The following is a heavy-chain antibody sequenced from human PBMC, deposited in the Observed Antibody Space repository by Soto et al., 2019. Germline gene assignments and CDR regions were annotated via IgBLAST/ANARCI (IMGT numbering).Heavy chain of an antibody. J-gene: IGHJ6*02. D-gene: IGHD4-17*01. CDR3: AREDDYGYRYINYGLDV. CDR1: GFTFNIYA. V-gene: IGHV3-30-3*01. CDR2: ISFDGTKK. Sequence: SGGSLRLSCAASGFTFNIYALHWVRQAPGKGLEWVAVISFDGTKKYYSDSAKGRFTISRDNLKNTLYLQMNNLRVEDAALYFCAREDDYGYRYINYGLDVWGQGTTVTVSS.